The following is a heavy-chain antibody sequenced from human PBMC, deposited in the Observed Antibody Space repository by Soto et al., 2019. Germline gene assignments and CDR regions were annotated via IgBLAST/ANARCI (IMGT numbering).Heavy chain of an antibody. Sequence: SWIRQPPGKGLEWMGWISSHNGNTDSAQKLPGRVTLTSDTSTTTAYMEVRDLRPDDTAVYYCARVYSSSSPPNYYYYYGMDVWGQGTTVTVSS. V-gene: IGHV1-18*01. D-gene: IGHD6-6*01. J-gene: IGHJ6*02. CDR3: ARVYSSSSPPNYYYYYGMDV. CDR2: ISSHNGNT.